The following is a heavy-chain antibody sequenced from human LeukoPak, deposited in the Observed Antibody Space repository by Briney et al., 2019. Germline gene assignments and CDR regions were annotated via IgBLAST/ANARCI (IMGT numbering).Heavy chain of an antibody. Sequence: SETLSLTCTVSGGSISSYYWSWIRQPPGKGLEWIGEINHSGSTNYNPSLKSRVTISVDTSKNQFSLKLSSVTAADTAVYYCARRTHYYGSGSWGQGTLVTVSS. CDR1: GGSISSYY. CDR2: INHSGST. CDR3: ARRTHYYGSGS. J-gene: IGHJ4*02. D-gene: IGHD3-10*01. V-gene: IGHV4-34*01.